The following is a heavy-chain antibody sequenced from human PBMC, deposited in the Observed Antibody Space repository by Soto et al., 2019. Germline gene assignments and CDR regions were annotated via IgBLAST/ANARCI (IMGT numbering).Heavy chain of an antibody. CDR2: ISSTGST. CDR3: GKVGSSAWYHNSYFDY. Sequence: GGSLRLSCAVSGFTFSSYAMTWVRQAPGKGLEWLSVISSTGSTYSADSVKDRFTISRAHSKRILHLQMNSLSVEDTAVFYCGKVGSSAWYHNSYFDYWGQGTLVTVPS. V-gene: IGHV3-23*01. D-gene: IGHD6-19*01. J-gene: IGHJ4*02. CDR1: GFTFSSYA.